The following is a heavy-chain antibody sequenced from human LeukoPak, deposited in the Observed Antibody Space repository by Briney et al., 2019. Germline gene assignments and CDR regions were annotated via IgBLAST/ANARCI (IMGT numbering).Heavy chain of an antibody. D-gene: IGHD3-22*01. Sequence: ASVKVSCKASGYTFTDHYMHWVRQAPGQGLEWMGWINPNSGGTSYVQKFQGRVTMTRDTSISTAYMSRLKSDDTAVFYCARESPRSGYFYGDDAFDIWGQGTMVTVSS. CDR2: INPNSGGT. CDR1: GYTFTDHY. J-gene: IGHJ3*02. V-gene: IGHV1-2*02. CDR3: ARESPRSGYFYGDDAFDI.